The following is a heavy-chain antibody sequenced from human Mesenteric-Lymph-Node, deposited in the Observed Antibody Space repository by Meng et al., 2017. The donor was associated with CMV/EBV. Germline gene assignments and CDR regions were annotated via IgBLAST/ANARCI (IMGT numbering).Heavy chain of an antibody. CDR2: ISGSSNTI. J-gene: IGHJ4*02. V-gene: IGHV3-11*01. Sequence: GGSLRLSCAASGFTFRDYYMSWIRQAPGKGLEWISYISGSSNTIYYADSVKGRFTTSRDNAMRSLNLQMNSLRAEDTAVYYCVRAEYGDYAGYWGQGTLVTVSS. CDR1: GFTFRDYY. CDR3: VRAEYGDYAGY. D-gene: IGHD4-17*01.